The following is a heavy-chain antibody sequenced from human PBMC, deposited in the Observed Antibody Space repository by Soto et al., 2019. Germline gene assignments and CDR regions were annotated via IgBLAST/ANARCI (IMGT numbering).Heavy chain of an antibody. CDR3: ARDGHGMDV. J-gene: IGHJ6*02. CDR2: SFTGIT. V-gene: IGHV4-61*01. Sequence: SETLSSPALSLVAPSAVVVTTGSGSGSPQGRHWSGLDISFTGITNYNPSLESRVTIAVDTSKNQFSLKLRSVTAADTAVYYCARDGHGMDVWGQGATVTVSS. CDR1: VAPSAVVVTT.